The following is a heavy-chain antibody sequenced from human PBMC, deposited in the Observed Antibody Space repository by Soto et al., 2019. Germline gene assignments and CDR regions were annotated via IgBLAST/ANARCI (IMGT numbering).Heavy chain of an antibody. V-gene: IGHV3-23*01. CDR3: AKAPSEDDFWSGVY. CDR2: ISGSGGST. Sequence: GGSLRLSCAASGFTFSSYAMSWVRQAPGKGLEWVSAISGSGGSTYYADSVKGRFTISRDNSKNTLYLQMNSLRAEDTAVYYCAKAPSEDDFWSGVYWGQGTLVTVSS. CDR1: GFTFSSYA. D-gene: IGHD3-3*01. J-gene: IGHJ4*02.